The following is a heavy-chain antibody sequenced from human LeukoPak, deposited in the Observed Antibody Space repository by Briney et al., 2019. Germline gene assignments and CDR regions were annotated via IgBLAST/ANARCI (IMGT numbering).Heavy chain of an antibody. CDR3: ARTMKFADYYDFWSGYYQLDY. CDR1: GYTFTGYY. V-gene: IGHV1-69*06. CDR2: IIPIFGTA. D-gene: IGHD3-3*01. Sequence: GASVKVSCKASGYTFTGYYIHWVRQAPGQGLEWMGGIIPIFGTANYAQKFQGRFTITADKSTSTAYMELSSLRSEDTAVYYCARTMKFADYYDFWSGYYQLDYWGQGTLVTVSS. J-gene: IGHJ4*02.